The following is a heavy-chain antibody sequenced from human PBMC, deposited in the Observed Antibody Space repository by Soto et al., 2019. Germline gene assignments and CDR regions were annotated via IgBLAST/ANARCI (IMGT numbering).Heavy chain of an antibody. D-gene: IGHD3-3*01. CDR3: AKAPYYDFWSGYYTLDY. J-gene: IGHJ4*02. CDR2: ISYDGSNK. CDR1: GFTFSSYG. Sequence: GSLRLSCAASGFTFSSYGMHWVRQAPGKGLEWVAVISYDGSNKYYADSVKGRFTISRDNSKNTLYLQMNSLRAEDTAVYYCAKAPYYDFWSGYYTLDYWGQGTLVTVSS. V-gene: IGHV3-30*18.